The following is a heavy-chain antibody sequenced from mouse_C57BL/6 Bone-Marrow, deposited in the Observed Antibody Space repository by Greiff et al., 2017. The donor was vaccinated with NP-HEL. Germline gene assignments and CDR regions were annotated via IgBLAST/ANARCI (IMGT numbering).Heavy chain of an antibody. V-gene: IGHV1-7*01. J-gene: IGHJ3*01. CDR1: GYTFTSYW. D-gene: IGHD1-1*02. CDR3: ARGDYYGLAY. CDR2: INPSGGYT. Sequence: QVQLKQSGAELVKPGASVKLSCTASGYTFTSYWMHWVKQRPGKGLEWIGYINPSGGYTKYHQKLKDKATLTADKSSSTPYLQLSSLTSEDSAVYCCARGDYYGLAYWGQGTLVTVSS.